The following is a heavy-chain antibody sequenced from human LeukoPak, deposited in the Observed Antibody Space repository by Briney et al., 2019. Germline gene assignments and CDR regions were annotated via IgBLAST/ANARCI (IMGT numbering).Heavy chain of an antibody. CDR3: AKHPRHCGVDCYSDFDS. V-gene: IGHV3-23*01. CDR1: GFTFSSFA. D-gene: IGHD2-21*02. CDR2: ITGDGGDT. J-gene: IGHJ4*02. Sequence: GGSLRLSCAASGFTFSSFAMSWVRQAPGKGPEWVSAITGDGGDTHYADSVKGRFTVSRDDSKNTLYLRMNSLRAEDTAVYYCAKHPRHCGVDCYSDFDSWGQGTLVTVSS.